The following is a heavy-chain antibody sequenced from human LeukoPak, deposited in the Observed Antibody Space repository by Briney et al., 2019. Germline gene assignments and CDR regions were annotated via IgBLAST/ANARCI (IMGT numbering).Heavy chain of an antibody. D-gene: IGHD2-21*01. V-gene: IGHV3-30*03. CDR2: ISHDRSNN. CDR1: AFTFSDYG. CDR3: ARSARTTPSIRSAYILAY. J-gene: IGHJ4*02. Sequence: GRSLRLSCAASAFTFSDYGIRWGRQAQGEGREGVAVISHDRSNNSFSESVTGPFPISRDNSKKTLYLEMNSLRGDDPAVYYCARSARTTPSIRSAYILAYWGQGTLVTVSS.